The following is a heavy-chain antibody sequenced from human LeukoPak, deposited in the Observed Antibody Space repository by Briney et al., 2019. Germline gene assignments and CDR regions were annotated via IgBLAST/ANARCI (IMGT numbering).Heavy chain of an antibody. V-gene: IGHV3-23*01. CDR2: ISDSGSIT. J-gene: IGHJ6*02. Sequence: GGSLRLSCAGAGFAFSRYAMSWVRQAPGKGLEWVSSISDSGSITYHADSVKGRFIISRDNSKNTLYLQLNSLRAEDTAVYYCAKFSSDTNYCYGMDVWGPGTTVTVYS. CDR3: AKFSSDTNYCYGMDV. D-gene: IGHD6-6*01. CDR1: GFAFSRYA.